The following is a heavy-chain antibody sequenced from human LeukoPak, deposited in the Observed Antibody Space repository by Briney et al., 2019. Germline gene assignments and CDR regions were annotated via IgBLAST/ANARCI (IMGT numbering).Heavy chain of an antibody. D-gene: IGHD6-19*01. V-gene: IGHV3-7*01. CDR1: GFTFSSYW. J-gene: IGHJ5*02. CDR2: IKRDGSEK. CDR3: ARVGSQWLVPGNNYWFDP. Sequence: PGGSLRLSCAASGFTFSSYWMSWVRQAPGKGLEWVANIKRDGSEKYYVDSVKGRFTISRDNAKNSLYLQMNSLRAEDAAVYYCARVGSQWLVPGNNYWFDPWGQGTLVTVSS.